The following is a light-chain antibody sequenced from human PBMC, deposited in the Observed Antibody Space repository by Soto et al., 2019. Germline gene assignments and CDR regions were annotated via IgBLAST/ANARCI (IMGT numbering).Light chain of an antibody. CDR2: AVS. J-gene: IGLJ2*01. CDR1: SSDVGGYNY. CDR3: SSYIKSTTRRMV. Sequence: QSALTQPASVSGSPGQSITISCTGTSSDVGGYNYVSWYQQYPGKAPKVIIYAVSNRPSGVSDRFSGSKSANTASLTISGLQAEDEALYFCSSYIKSTTRRMVFGGGTKLTVL. V-gene: IGLV2-14*01.